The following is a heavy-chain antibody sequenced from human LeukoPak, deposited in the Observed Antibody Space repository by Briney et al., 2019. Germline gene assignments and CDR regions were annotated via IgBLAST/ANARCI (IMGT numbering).Heavy chain of an antibody. D-gene: IGHD6-13*01. CDR2: IYPGDSDT. CDR1: GYSFTSHW. CDR3: ARRSSPGTSWFDP. V-gene: IGHV5-51*01. J-gene: IGHJ5*02. Sequence: GESLKISCKGSGYSFTSHWIGWVRQMPGKGLERMGIIYPGDSDTRYSPSFQGQVTISADKSITTAYLQWSSLKASDTAMYYCARRSSPGTSWFDPWGQGTLVTVSS.